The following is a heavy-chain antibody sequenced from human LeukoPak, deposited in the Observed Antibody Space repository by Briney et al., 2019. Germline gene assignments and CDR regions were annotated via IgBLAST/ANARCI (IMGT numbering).Heavy chain of an antibody. Sequence: GGSLRLSCAASGFTFSSYAMHWGRQAPGKGLEWVAVISYDGSNKYYADSVKGRFTISRDKFKNTLYLQMNSLRTEDTAVYYCAKDLTKIAAYYYDSSGCPLDYWDQGTLATVPS. V-gene: IGHV3-30*04. D-gene: IGHD3-22*01. CDR1: GFTFSSYA. J-gene: IGHJ4*02. CDR3: AKDLTKIAAYYYDSSGCPLDY. CDR2: ISYDGSNK.